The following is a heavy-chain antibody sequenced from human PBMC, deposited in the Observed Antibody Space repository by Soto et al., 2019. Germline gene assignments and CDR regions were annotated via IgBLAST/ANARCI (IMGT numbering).Heavy chain of an antibody. CDR2: IDPSDSYT. CDR3: ARQTASYCSGGSCYSRHQYYYYYGMDV. J-gene: IGHJ6*02. V-gene: IGHV5-10-1*01. Sequence: PGESQKISCKGSGYSFTSYWISWVRQMPGKGLEWMGRIDPSDSYTNYSPSFQGHVTISADKSISTAYLQWSSLKASDTAMYYCARQTASYCSGGSCYSRHQYYYYYGMDVWGQGTTVTVSS. CDR1: GYSFTSYW. D-gene: IGHD2-15*01.